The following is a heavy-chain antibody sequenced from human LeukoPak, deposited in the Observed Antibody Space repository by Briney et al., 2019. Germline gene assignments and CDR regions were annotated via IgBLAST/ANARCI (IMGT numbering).Heavy chain of an antibody. V-gene: IGHV4-59*12. J-gene: IGHJ3*02. CDR3: AREKGGYSLDAFDI. CDR1: GGSISSYY. Sequence: SETLSLTCTVSGGSISSYYWSWIRQPPGKGLEWIGCIYYSGSTYYNPSLKSRVTISVDTSKNQFSLKLSSVTAADTAVYYCAREKGGYSLDAFDIWGQGTMVTVSS. D-gene: IGHD5-12*01. CDR2: IYYSGST.